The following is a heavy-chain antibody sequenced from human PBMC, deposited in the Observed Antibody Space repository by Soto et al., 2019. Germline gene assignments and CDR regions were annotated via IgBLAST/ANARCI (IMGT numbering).Heavy chain of an antibody. J-gene: IGHJ5*02. CDR1: GFTFSSYA. V-gene: IGHV3-23*01. D-gene: IGHD3-10*01. CDR2: ISGSGGST. CDR3: AKAPCGTGSLYWFDP. Sequence: PGGSLRLSCAASGFTFSSYAMSWVRQAPGKGMEWVSAISGSGGSTYYADSVKGRFTISRDNSKNTLYLQMNSLRAEDTAVYYCAKAPCGTGSLYWFDPWGQGTLVTVSS.